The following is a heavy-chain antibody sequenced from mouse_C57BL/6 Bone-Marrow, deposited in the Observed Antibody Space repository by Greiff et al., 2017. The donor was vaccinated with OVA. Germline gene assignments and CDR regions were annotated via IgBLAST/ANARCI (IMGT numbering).Heavy chain of an antibody. CDR3: ARRDYYGSSYSFDY. Sequence: EVKLLESGAELVRPGSSVKMSCKTSGYTFTSYGINWVKQRPGQGLEWIGYIYIGNGYTEYNEKFKGKATLTSDTSSSTAYMQLSSLTSEDSAIYFCARRDYYGSSYSFDYWGQGTTLTVSS. J-gene: IGHJ2*01. V-gene: IGHV1-58*01. CDR2: IYIGNGYT. CDR1: GYTFTSYG. D-gene: IGHD1-1*01.